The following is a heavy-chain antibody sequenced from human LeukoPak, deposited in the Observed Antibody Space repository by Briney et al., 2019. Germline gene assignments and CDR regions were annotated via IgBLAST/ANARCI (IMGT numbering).Heavy chain of an antibody. D-gene: IGHD5-18*01. CDR2: ISGSGGST. CDR1: GFTFSSYS. J-gene: IGHJ4*02. V-gene: IGHV3-23*01. Sequence: GGSLRLSCAASGFTFSSYSMNWVRQAPGKGLEWVSAISGSGGSTYYADSVKGRFTISRDNSKNTLYLQMNSLRAEDTAVYYCAKDLTAMVPEYFDYWGQGTLVTVSS. CDR3: AKDLTAMVPEYFDY.